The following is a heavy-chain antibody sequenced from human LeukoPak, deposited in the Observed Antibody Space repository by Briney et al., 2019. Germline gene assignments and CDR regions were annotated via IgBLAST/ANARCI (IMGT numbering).Heavy chain of an antibody. CDR3: ARGGGEGVPTDY. J-gene: IGHJ4*02. CDR2: IIPILGIA. D-gene: IGHD3-16*01. CDR1: GGTFSSYA. V-gene: IGHV1-69*04. Sequence: GASVKVSCKASGGTFSSYAISWVRQAPGQGLEWMGRIIPILGIANYAQKFQGRVTITADKSTSTAYMELSSLRSEDTAMYYCARGGGEGVPTDYWGQGTLVTVSS.